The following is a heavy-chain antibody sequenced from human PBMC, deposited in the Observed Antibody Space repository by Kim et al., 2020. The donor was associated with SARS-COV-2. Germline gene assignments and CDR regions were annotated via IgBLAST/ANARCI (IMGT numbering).Heavy chain of an antibody. Sequence: ASVKVSCKVSGYTLTELSMHWVRQTPGKGLEWIGNFDPQYGETVYAQKFQGRVTMTEDTSTDTAYLELSSLISDDTAVYYCATESFSGIVIYALYHWGQVTLVTVSS. D-gene: IGHD1-1*01. J-gene: IGHJ4*02. CDR1: GYTLTELS. CDR3: ATESFSGIVIYALYH. CDR2: FDPQYGET. V-gene: IGHV1-24*01.